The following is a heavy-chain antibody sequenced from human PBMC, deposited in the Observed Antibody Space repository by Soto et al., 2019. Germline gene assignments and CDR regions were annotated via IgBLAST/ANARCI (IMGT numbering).Heavy chain of an antibody. Sequence: PSETLSLTSTVSGGSISSGDYYWSWIRQPPGKGLEWIGYIYYSGSTYYNPSLKSRVTISVDTSKNQFSLKLSSVTAADTAVYYCASIYDSSGYYYGNNWFDPWGQGTLVTVSS. V-gene: IGHV4-30-4*01. D-gene: IGHD3-22*01. J-gene: IGHJ5*02. CDR2: IYYSGST. CDR3: ASIYDSSGYYYGNNWFDP. CDR1: GGSISSGDYY.